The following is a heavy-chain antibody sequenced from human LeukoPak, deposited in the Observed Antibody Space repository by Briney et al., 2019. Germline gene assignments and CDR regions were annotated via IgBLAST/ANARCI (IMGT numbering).Heavy chain of an antibody. CDR2: IYPADSDT. CDR3: ARRYAVTINWDPFDY. J-gene: IGHJ4*02. Sequence: GESLKISCKGSGYSFTSYWIGWVRLLPGKGLEWMGIIYPADSDTRYSPSFQGQVTISADKSISTAYLQWSSLKASDTAMYYCARRYAVTINWDPFDYWGQGTLVTVSS. CDR1: GYSFTSYW. D-gene: IGHD1-1*01. V-gene: IGHV5-51*01.